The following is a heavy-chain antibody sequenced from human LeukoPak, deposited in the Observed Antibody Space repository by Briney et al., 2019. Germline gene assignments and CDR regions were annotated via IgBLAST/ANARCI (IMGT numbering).Heavy chain of an antibody. D-gene: IGHD6-6*01. CDR2: IIPIFGTA. CDR1: GGTFSCYA. Sequence: SVKVSCKASGGTFSCYAISWVRQAPGQGLEWMGGIIPIFGTANYAQKFQGRVTITADGSTSTAYMELSSLRSEDTAVYYCAREVKELVAYYYYGMDVWGQGTTVTVSS. J-gene: IGHJ6*02. CDR3: AREVKELVAYYYYGMDV. V-gene: IGHV1-69*13.